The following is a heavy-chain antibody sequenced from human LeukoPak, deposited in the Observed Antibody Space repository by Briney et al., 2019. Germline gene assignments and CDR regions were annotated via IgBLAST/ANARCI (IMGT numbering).Heavy chain of an antibody. CDR1: GGSISSSSYY. CDR3: ARLGSITIFGVVANFDY. J-gene: IGHJ4*02. V-gene: IGHV4-39*01. D-gene: IGHD3-3*01. Sequence: PSETLSLTCTVSGGSISSSSYYWGWIRQPPGKGLEWIGSIYYSGSTYYNPPLKSRVTISVDTSKNQFSLKLSSVTAADTAVYYCARLGSITIFGVVANFDYWGQGTLVTVSS. CDR2: IYYSGST.